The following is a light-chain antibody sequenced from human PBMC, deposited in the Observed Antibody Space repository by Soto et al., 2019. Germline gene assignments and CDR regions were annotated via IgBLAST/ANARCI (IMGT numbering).Light chain of an antibody. CDR1: SSNIGSNY. V-gene: IGLV1-47*01. CDR2: KNN. Sequence: QSVLTQPPSASGTPGQRVIISCSGSSSNIGSNYVYWYQQLPGTAPKLLIYKNNQRPSGVPDRFSGSKSGTSASLAISGLRSEDEADYYCAAWDDSLSGGVFGTGTKRTVL. CDR3: AAWDDSLSGGV. J-gene: IGLJ1*01.